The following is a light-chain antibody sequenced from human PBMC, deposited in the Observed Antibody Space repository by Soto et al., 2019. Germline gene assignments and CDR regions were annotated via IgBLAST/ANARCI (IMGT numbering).Light chain of an antibody. J-gene: IGLJ2*01. CDR3: QSYDSSLSEV. Sequence: QSVLTQPPSVSGAPGQRVTISCTGSSSNIGAGYDVHWYQQLPGTAPKLLIYGNSNRPSGVPDRFSGSKSGTSASLAITGLHAEDEADYYCQSYDSSLSEVFGGGTKLTVL. CDR2: GNS. CDR1: SSNIGAGYD. V-gene: IGLV1-40*01.